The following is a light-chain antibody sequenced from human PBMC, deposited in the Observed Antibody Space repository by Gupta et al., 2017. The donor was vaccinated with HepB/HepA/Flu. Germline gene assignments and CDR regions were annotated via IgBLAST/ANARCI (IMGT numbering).Light chain of an antibody. J-gene: IGLJ1*01. Sequence: QSVPTQPPSVPAATAQTVTISCTGRSSNIGAGYDVHWYQHLPGTAPKLLIYTNSNRPSGVPDRFSGSKSGTSASLAITGLQADDEADYYCQSYDSSLSGYVLGSGTKVTVL. CDR1: SSNIGAGYD. CDR2: TNS. V-gene: IGLV1-40*01. CDR3: QSYDSSLSGYV.